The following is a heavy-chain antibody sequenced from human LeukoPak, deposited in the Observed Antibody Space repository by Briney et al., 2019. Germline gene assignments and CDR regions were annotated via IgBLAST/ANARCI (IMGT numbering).Heavy chain of an antibody. V-gene: IGHV1-46*01. CDR1: GYTFTSYY. CDR2: INPSGGST. J-gene: IGHJ5*02. D-gene: IGHD6-13*01. Sequence: ASVKVSCKASGYTFTSYYMHRVRQAPGQGLEWMGIINPSGGSTSYAQKFQGRVTMTRDTSTSTVYMELSSLRSEDTAVYYCARDAAAAGTGYWFDPWGQGTLVTVSS. CDR3: ARDAAAAGTGYWFDP.